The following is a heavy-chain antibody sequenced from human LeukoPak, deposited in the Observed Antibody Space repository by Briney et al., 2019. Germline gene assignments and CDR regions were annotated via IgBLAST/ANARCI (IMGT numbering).Heavy chain of an antibody. CDR2: IIPIFGTA. D-gene: IGHD6-6*01. J-gene: IGHJ6*03. V-gene: IGHV1-69*05. Sequence: SVKVSRKASGGTFSSYAISWVRQAPGQGLEWMGGIIPIFGTANYAQKFQGRVTITTDESTSTAYMELSSLRSEDTAVYYCARCSSPTVYYYYYMDVWGKGTTVTVSS. CDR3: ARCSSPTVYYYYYMDV. CDR1: GGTFSSYA.